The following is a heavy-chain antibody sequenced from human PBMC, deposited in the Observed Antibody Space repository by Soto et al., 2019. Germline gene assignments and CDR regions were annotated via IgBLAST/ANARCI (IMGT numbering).Heavy chain of an antibody. V-gene: IGHV3-48*03. J-gene: IGHJ6*02. CDR2: ISSSGSTI. Sequence: PGGSLRLSCAASGFTFSSYEMNWVRQAPGKGLEWVSYISSSGSTIYYADSVKGRFTISRDNAKNSLYLQMNSLRAEDTAVYYCARAGRITIFGVVIDLYYYYYGTDVWGQGTTVTVSS. CDR3: ARAGRITIFGVVIDLYYYYYGTDV. D-gene: IGHD3-3*01. CDR1: GFTFSSYE.